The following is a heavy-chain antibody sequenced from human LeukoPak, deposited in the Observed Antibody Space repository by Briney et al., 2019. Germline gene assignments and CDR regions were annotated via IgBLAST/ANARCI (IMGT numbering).Heavy chain of an antibody. J-gene: IGHJ4*02. V-gene: IGHV3-23*01. CDR1: GFTFRNYV. D-gene: IGHD3-10*01. Sequence: PGGSPRLSCAASGFTFRNYVMTWVRQAPRQGLEWVSSISTGGISTYYADSVQGRFIISRDNSKSTLFLQMNSLRTDDMAIYYCAKDAVNGSGSYRAFDSWGQGTLVTVSS. CDR3: AKDAVNGSGSYRAFDS. CDR2: ISTGGIST.